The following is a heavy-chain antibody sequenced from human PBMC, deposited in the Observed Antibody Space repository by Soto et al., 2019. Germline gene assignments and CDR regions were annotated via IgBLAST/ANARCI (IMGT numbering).Heavy chain of an antibody. CDR3: EGGLGLRIYFQH. D-gene: IGHD3-10*01. J-gene: IGHJ1*01. CDR1: GYTFTSYA. V-gene: IGHV1-3*01. Sequence: ASVKVSCKASGYTFTSYALHWVRQAPGQRLEWMGWINAGNGNTRYSQKFQGRVTITRDTSASTAYMELSSLRSEDTAVYYCEGGLGLRIYFQHWGQGTLVTVS. CDR2: INAGNGNT.